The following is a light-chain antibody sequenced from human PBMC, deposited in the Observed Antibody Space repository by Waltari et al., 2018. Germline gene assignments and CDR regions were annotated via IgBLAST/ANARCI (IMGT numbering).Light chain of an antibody. CDR1: QSVTNY. J-gene: IGKJ4*01. V-gene: IGKV3-11*01. Sequence: DIVLTQSPAILSLSPGERASLSCRASQSVTNYLAWYQQKPGQAPRLFIYDTSNRATGIPARFSGSGFGTDFTLTISSLEPEDFAVYYCQQRRDWPLTFGGGTKVEIK. CDR3: QQRRDWPLT. CDR2: DTS.